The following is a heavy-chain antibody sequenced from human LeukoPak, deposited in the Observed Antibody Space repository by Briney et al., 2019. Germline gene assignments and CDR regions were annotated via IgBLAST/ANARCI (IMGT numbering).Heavy chain of an antibody. V-gene: IGHV1-2*02. CDR3: ARSGITTIPNFDY. CDR1: GYTFSGYY. D-gene: IGHD5-12*01. Sequence: GASVKVSCKASGYTFSGYYIHWVRQAPGQGLEWMGWINPNSGATNNAQKFQGRVPVSGDTSISTVYMELSKLRSDDTAVYYCARSGITTIPNFDYWGQGTLVTVSS. CDR2: INPNSGAT. J-gene: IGHJ4*02.